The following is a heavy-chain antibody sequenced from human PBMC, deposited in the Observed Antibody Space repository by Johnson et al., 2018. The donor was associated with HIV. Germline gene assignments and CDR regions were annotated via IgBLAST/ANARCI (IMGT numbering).Heavy chain of an antibody. V-gene: IGHV3-15*01. Sequence: VQLVESGGGLVKPGGSLKLSCTASGFTFSNAWMNWVRHAPGKGLEWVGRIKSKTDGGTTDYAAPVKGKFTISRDDSKTTLYLQMNSLRAEDTAVYYCAKDGAAPASYGAFDIWGQGTMVTVSS. D-gene: IGHD2-8*01. CDR1: GFTFSNAW. J-gene: IGHJ3*02. CDR3: AKDGAAPASYGAFDI. CDR2: IKSKTDGGTT.